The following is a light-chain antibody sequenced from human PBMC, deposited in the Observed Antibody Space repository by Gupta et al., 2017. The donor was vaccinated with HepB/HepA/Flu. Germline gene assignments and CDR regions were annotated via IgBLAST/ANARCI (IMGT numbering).Light chain of an antibody. CDR1: QSVLYSSNNKNY. CDR2: WAS. CDR3: QQYDSTPLT. J-gene: IGKJ4*01. V-gene: IGKV4-1*01. Sequence: DIVMTQSPDSLAVSLGERATTNCKSSQSVLYSSNNKNYLAWYQQKPRQPPKLLIYWASTRESGVPDRFSGSGSGTDFTLTISSLQAEDVALYYCQQYDSTPLTFGGGTKVEIK.